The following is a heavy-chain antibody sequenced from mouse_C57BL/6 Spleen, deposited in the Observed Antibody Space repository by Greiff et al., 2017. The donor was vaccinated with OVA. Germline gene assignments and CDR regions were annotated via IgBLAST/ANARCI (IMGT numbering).Heavy chain of an antibody. CDR2: IYPGSGNT. V-gene: IGHV1-76*01. Sequence: QVQLQQSGAELVRPGASVKLSCKASGYTFTDYYINWVKQRPGQGLEWIARIYPGSGNTYYNEKFKGKATLTAEKSSSTAYMQLSSLTSEDSAVYFCARGGDYSKGGRFAYWGQGTLVTVSA. J-gene: IGHJ3*01. CDR1: GYTFTDYY. D-gene: IGHD2-5*01. CDR3: ARGGDYSKGGRFAY.